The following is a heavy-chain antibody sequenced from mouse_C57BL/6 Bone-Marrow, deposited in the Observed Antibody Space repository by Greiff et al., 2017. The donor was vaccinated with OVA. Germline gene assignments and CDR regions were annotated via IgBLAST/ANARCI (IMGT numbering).Heavy chain of an antibody. J-gene: IGHJ2*01. D-gene: IGHD1-1*01. CDR1: GFNIKDYY. Sequence: EVKVVESGAELVKPGASVKLSCTASGFNIKDYYMHWVKQRTEQGLEWIGRIDPEDGETKYAPKFQGKATITADTSSNTAYLQLSSLTSEDTAVYYCARRYYGSSYYFDYWGQGTTLTVSS. V-gene: IGHV14-2*01. CDR2: IDPEDGET. CDR3: ARRYYGSSYYFDY.